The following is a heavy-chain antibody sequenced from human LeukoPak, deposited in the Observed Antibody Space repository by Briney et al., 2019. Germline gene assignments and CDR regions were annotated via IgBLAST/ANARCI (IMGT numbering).Heavy chain of an antibody. CDR2: LYYSGST. CDR3: ARGVRQRGYYVGYYFDY. J-gene: IGHJ4*02. Sequence: PSETLSLTCAVSGGSINSVDYSWRWIRQPPGTGLEWIGYLYYSGSTYYNPSLKSRVTISGDTSKNHFSLRLTSVTAADTAMYYCARGVRQRGYYVGYYFDYWGQGTLVTVSS. V-gene: IGHV4-30-4*07. D-gene: IGHD3-22*01. CDR1: GGSINSVDYS.